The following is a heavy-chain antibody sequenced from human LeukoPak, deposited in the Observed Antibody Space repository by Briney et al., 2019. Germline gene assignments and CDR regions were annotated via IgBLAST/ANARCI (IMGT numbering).Heavy chain of an antibody. CDR2: ISAYNGNT. D-gene: IGHD2-15*01. Sequence: ASVKVSCKASGYTFTSYGISWVRQAPGQGLEWMGWISAYNGNTNYAQKLQGRVTMTTDTSTSTAYMELRSPRSDDTAVYYCARDTGYCSGGSCYSAYWGQGTLVTASS. J-gene: IGHJ4*02. V-gene: IGHV1-18*01. CDR3: ARDTGYCSGGSCYSAY. CDR1: GYTFTSYG.